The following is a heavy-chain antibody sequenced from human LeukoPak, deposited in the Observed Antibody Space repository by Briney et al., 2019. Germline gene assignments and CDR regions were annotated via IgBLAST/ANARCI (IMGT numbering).Heavy chain of an antibody. CDR1: GFTFSSHR. Sequence: PGGSLSLSCAASGFTFSSHRMNWLRQAPGKGLEWVSSISSSSSYIYYADSVKGRFTISRDNAKNSLYLQMNSLRAEDTAVYYSARGIAAPIDYWGQATLVTVPS. CDR3: ARGIAAPIDY. D-gene: IGHD6-13*01. V-gene: IGHV3-21*01. J-gene: IGHJ4*02. CDR2: ISSSSSYI.